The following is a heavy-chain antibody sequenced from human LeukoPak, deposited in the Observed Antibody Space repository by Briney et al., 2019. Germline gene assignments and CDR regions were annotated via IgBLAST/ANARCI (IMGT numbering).Heavy chain of an antibody. CDR2: IYYSGST. Sequence: SQTLSLTCTVSGGSISSGGYYWSWIRQHPGKGLEWIGYIYYSGSTYYNPSPKSRVTISVDTSKNQFSLKLSSVTAADTAVYYCARVNRGARTFGVVPTYNWFDPWGQGTLVTVSS. D-gene: IGHD3-3*01. V-gene: IGHV4-31*03. J-gene: IGHJ5*02. CDR3: ARVNRGARTFGVVPTYNWFDP. CDR1: GGSISSGGYY.